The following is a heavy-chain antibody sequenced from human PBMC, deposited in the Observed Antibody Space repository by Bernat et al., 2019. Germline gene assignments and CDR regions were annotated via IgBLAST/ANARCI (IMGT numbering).Heavy chain of an antibody. Sequence: QVQLVQSGAEVKKPGASVKVSCKASGYTFTSYGISWVRQAPGQGLEWMGWISAYNGNTNYAQKLQGRVTKTTDTSTSTAYMELRSLRSDDTAVYYCARDQRIFGVGTDAFDIWGQGTMVTVSS. CDR3: ARDQRIFGVGTDAFDI. V-gene: IGHV1-18*01. CDR1: GYTFTSYG. CDR2: ISAYNGNT. D-gene: IGHD3-3*01. J-gene: IGHJ3*02.